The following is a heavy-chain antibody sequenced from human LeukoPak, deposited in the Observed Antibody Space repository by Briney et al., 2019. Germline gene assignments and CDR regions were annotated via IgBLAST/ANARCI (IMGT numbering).Heavy chain of an antibody. J-gene: IGHJ4*02. Sequence: SETLSLTCTVSGGSISSGSYYWSWIRQPAGKGLEWIGRIYTSGSTNYNPSLKSRVTISVDTSKNQFSLKLSSVTAADTAVYYCARASLGTTGTTRDSDYWGQGTLVTVSS. D-gene: IGHD1-1*01. V-gene: IGHV4-61*02. CDR2: IYTSGST. CDR3: ARASLGTTGTTRDSDY. CDR1: GGSISSGSYY.